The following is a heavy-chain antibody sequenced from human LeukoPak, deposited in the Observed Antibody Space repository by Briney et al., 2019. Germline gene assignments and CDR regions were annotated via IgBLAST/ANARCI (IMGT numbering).Heavy chain of an antibody. CDR2: IIPSFGTA. CDR1: GGTFSSYA. CDR3: ARGGDPVDS. D-gene: IGHD3-16*01. V-gene: IGHV1-69*06. J-gene: IGHJ4*02. Sequence: SVKVSCKASGGTFSSYAISWVRQAPGQGREWMGGIIPSFGTAHYAQKFQGRVTITADKSTSTAYMELSSLTSDDTAVYYCARGGDPVDSWGQKTLVTASS.